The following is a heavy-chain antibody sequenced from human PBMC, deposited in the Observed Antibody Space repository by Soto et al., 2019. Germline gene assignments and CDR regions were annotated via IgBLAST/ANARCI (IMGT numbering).Heavy chain of an antibody. Sequence: GASVKVSCKASGYTFTSYGISWVRQAPGQGLEWMGWISAYNGNTNYAQKLQGRVTMTTDTSTSTAYMELRSLRSDGAAVYYFARDCVEVATRQACPLDYWGQGTLVTVSS. D-gene: IGHD5-12*01. J-gene: IGHJ4*02. CDR3: ARDCVEVATRQACPLDY. CDR1: GYTFTSYG. CDR2: ISAYNGNT. V-gene: IGHV1-18*01.